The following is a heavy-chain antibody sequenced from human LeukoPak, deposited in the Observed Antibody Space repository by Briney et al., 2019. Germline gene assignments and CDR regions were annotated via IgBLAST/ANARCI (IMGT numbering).Heavy chain of an antibody. V-gene: IGHV3-11*05. Sequence: GGSLIHSCSASGFTFSDYYMSWIPQAPGKGLERVSYISSSSSYTNYADSVKGRFTISRDNAKNSLSLQMNILRAEDTAGYYCARGAGGIQVWSNFDYWGQGTLVTVSS. J-gene: IGHJ4*02. CDR2: ISSSSSYT. D-gene: IGHD5-18*01. CDR3: ARGAGGIQVWSNFDY. CDR1: GFTFSDYY.